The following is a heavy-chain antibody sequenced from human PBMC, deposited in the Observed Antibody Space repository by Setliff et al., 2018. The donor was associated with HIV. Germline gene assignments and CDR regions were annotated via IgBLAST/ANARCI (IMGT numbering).Heavy chain of an antibody. CDR3: VRGGSYHDY. Sequence: SETLSLTCAVYGGSFSGYYWSWIRQPPGKGLEWIGEINHSGSTNYNPSLKSRVTISVDTSKDQFSLKLCSVTAADTAVYYCVRGGSYHDYWGQGTLVTVSS. CDR1: GGSFSGYY. CDR2: INHSGST. V-gene: IGHV4-34*01. D-gene: IGHD1-26*01. J-gene: IGHJ4*02.